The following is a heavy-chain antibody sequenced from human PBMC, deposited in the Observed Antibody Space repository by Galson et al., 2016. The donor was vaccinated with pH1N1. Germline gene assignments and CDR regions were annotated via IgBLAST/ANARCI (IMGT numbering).Heavy chain of an antibody. CDR2: IHPDGSVI. J-gene: IGHJ3*02. D-gene: IGHD7-27*01. Sequence: SLRLSCAASGFDFPNKWMHWVRQVPGKGLVWVSLIHPDGSVIVDADPVKGRFTISRDNAKNTLYLQMNSLRVEDTAVYYCARDGLGAFDMWGQGTMVIVPS. CDR3: ARDGLGAFDM. V-gene: IGHV3-74*03. CDR1: GFDFPNKW.